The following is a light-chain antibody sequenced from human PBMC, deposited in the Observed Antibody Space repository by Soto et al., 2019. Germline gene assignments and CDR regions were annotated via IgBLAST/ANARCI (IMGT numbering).Light chain of an antibody. CDR3: QQYINLWT. CDR2: GAS. J-gene: IGKJ1*01. Sequence: EIVMTQSPATLSVSPGERATIPCRASQSVSRNLAWYQQKPGKSPRLLIYGASTRATGVPARFSGSGSGTEFTLTISSLQSEDFAVYYCQQYINLWTFGQGTKV. V-gene: IGKV3-15*01. CDR1: QSVSRN.